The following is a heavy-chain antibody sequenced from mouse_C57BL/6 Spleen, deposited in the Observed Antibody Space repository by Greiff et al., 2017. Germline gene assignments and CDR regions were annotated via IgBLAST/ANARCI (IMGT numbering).Heavy chain of an antibody. D-gene: IGHD2-5*01. V-gene: IGHV1-82*01. Sequence: VQLQQSGPELVKPGASVKISCKASGYAFSSSWMNWVKQRPGKGLEWIGRIYPGDGDTNYNGKFKGKATLTADKSSSTAYMQLSSLTSEDSAVYFCAREGSNPFAYWGQGTLVTVSA. CDR2: IYPGDGDT. CDR3: AREGSNPFAY. CDR1: GYAFSSSW. J-gene: IGHJ3*01.